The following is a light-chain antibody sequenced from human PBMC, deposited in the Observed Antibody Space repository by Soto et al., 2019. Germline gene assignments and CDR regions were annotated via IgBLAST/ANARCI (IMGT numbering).Light chain of an antibody. CDR3: QQYDNLPLI. V-gene: IGKV1-33*01. CDR2: DAS. J-gene: IGKJ5*01. CDR1: QSISSY. Sequence: DIQMNQSPSSLSASVGDRVTITCRASQSISSYLNWYQQKPGKAPKLLIYDASSLETGVPSRFSGSGSGTDFTLTISSLQPEDFATYYCQQYDNLPLIFGQGTRLEIK.